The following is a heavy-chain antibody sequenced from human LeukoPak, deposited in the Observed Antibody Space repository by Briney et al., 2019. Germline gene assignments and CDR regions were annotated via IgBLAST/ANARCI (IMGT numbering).Heavy chain of an antibody. CDR3: AKGGKWDVTPFDY. V-gene: IGHV3-23*01. J-gene: IGHJ4*02. Sequence: TGGSLRLSCAASGFTFSSYGMHWVRQAPGKGLEGVSTISGGGGSTYYADSVKGRFTISRDNSKNTLYLQVNSLGVEDTAVYYCAKGGKWDVTPFDYWGQGTLVTVSS. CDR2: ISGGGGST. D-gene: IGHD1-26*01. CDR1: GFTFSSYG.